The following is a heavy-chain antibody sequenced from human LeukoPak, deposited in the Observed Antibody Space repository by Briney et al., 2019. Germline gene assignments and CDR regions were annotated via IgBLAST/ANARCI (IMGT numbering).Heavy chain of an antibody. D-gene: IGHD3-22*01. CDR1: GGSSSSYY. CDR2: IYYSGST. V-gene: IGHV4-59*01. Sequence: SETLSLTCTVSGGSSSSYYWSWIRQPPGKGLEWIGYIYYSGSTNYNPSLKSRVTISVDTSKNQFSLKLSSVTAADTAVYYCARDSTYDSSGPFDYWGQGTLVTVSS. CDR3: ARDSTYDSSGPFDY. J-gene: IGHJ4*02.